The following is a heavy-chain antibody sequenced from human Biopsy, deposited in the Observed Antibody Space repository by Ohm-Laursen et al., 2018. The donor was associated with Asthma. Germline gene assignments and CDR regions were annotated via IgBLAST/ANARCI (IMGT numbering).Heavy chain of an antibody. V-gene: IGHV4-30-4*01. D-gene: IGHD4-17*01. CDR3: ARVVSYGDIYFGIDV. CDR2: VFWSGST. J-gene: IGHJ6*02. CDR1: GGYTGSSDHH. Sequence: TLSLTCRVSGGYTGSSDHHWAWIRQAPGKGLEWIGFVFWSGSTHYSRSLERRVSISIDTATNEFSMKLWSVTPADTAVYFCARVVSYGDIYFGIDVWGPGNTVVV.